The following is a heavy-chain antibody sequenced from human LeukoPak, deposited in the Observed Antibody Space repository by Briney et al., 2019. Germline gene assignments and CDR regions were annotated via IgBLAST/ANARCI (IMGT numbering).Heavy chain of an antibody. J-gene: IGHJ4*02. Sequence: GGSLRLSCAASGFTFSIYSMNWVRQAPGKGLEWVSYISSSSSTIYYADSVKGRFTIYRDNAKNSLYLLMSSLRAEDTALYYCARDRDDFWSGSPDYWGQGTLVTVSS. D-gene: IGHD3-3*01. CDR1: GFTFSIYS. CDR3: ARDRDDFWSGSPDY. CDR2: ISSSSSTI. V-gene: IGHV3-48*01.